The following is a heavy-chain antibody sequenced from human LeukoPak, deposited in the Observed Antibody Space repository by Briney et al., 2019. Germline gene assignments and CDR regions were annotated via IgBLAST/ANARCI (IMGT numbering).Heavy chain of an antibody. V-gene: IGHV1-8*01. CDR2: MNPNSGNT. Sequence: ASVKVSCKASGYTFTSYDINWVRQATGQGLEWMGSMNPNSGNTGYAQKFQGRVTMTRNTSISTAYMELSSLRSEDTAVYYCATSNCGGDCYSLDYWGQGTLVTVSS. D-gene: IGHD2-21*02. CDR3: ATSNCGGDCYSLDY. CDR1: GYTFTSYD. J-gene: IGHJ4*02.